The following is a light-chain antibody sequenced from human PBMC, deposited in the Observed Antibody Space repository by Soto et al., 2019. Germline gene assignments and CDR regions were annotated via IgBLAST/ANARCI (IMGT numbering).Light chain of an antibody. CDR3: CSYSSSTTFYG. Sequence: QSALTQPASVSGSPGQSITISCTGSSSDVGNYDYVSWYQQHPDKAPKLMTYEVTHRPSGVSNRFSGSKSGNTASLTISGLQAEDEAGYYCCSYSSSTTFYGFGTGTKVTVL. CDR1: SSDVGNYDY. CDR2: EVT. V-gene: IGLV2-14*01. J-gene: IGLJ1*01.